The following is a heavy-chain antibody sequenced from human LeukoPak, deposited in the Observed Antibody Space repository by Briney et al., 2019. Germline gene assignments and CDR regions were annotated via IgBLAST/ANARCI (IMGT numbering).Heavy chain of an antibody. CDR1: GFTFSTYW. D-gene: IGHD2-2*01. CDR3: ARVRCSSNSCSPDY. J-gene: IGHJ4*02. Sequence: GGSLRLSCAASGFTFSTYWMSWVRQAPGKGLEWVANIKQDGSDEYYVDSVKGRFTISRDNAKNSLFLQMNSLRAEDTAVYYCARVRCSSNSCSPDYWGQGTLVTVSS. CDR2: IKQDGSDE. V-gene: IGHV3-7*01.